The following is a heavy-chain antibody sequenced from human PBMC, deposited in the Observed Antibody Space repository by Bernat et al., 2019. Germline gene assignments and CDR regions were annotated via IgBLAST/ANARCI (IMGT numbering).Heavy chain of an antibody. CDR3: ARGGYCSGGSCVLDKFDH. D-gene: IGHD2-15*01. CDR2: RKQDASDK. CDR1: GFTFNTYW. Sequence: EVHLVESGGGLVQPGGSLRLSCAASGFTFNTYWMSWVRQAPGKGLEWLANRKQDASDKYDGDSVKGRFTSSRDNAKKSLYLQMARLRAEDTAVYYCARGGYCSGGSCVLDKFDHWGQGTLVTVSS. J-gene: IGHJ4*02. V-gene: IGHV3-7*03.